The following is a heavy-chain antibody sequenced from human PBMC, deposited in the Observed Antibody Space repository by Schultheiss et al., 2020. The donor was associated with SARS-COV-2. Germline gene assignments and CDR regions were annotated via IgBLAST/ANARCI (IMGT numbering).Heavy chain of an antibody. V-gene: IGHV4-39*07. Sequence: SETLSLTCTVSGGSISSSSYYWGWIRQPPGKGLEWIGSIYHSGSTNYNPSLKSRVTISVDTSKNQFSLKLSSVTAADTAVYYCARTLDYGPTNAFDYWGQGTLVTVSS. CDR1: GGSISSSSYY. D-gene: IGHD4-17*01. J-gene: IGHJ4*02. CDR2: IYHSGST. CDR3: ARTLDYGPTNAFDY.